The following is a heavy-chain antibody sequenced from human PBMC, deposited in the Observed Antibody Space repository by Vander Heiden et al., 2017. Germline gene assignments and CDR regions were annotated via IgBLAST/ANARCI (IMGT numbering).Heavy chain of an antibody. CDR2: IYYSGDT. CDR3: ARVQVDATNEAFDI. J-gene: IGHJ3*02. Sequence: QVQLQESGPGLVKPSETLSLTCTVSNGSLSRGSYYWSWIRQPPGKGLEWIGYIYYSGDTNYNPSLKSRVTISVDRSKNQFSLKLSSVNAADTAVYYCARVQVDATNEAFDIWGQGTMVTVSS. D-gene: IGHD2-15*01. CDR1: NGSLSRGSYY. V-gene: IGHV4-61*01.